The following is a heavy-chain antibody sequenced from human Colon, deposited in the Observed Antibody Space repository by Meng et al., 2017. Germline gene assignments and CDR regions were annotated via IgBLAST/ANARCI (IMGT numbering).Heavy chain of an antibody. CDR3: ARAFSPGTYCGSFFGS. Sequence: GESLKISCAASGFTFSSYEMNWVRQAPGKGLEWVSYISSSGSTIYYADSVKGRFTISRDNAKNSLSLQMNSLRADDTAVYYCARAFSPGTYCGSFFGSWGQGTLVTVSS. V-gene: IGHV3-48*03. D-gene: IGHD1-26*01. J-gene: IGHJ4*02. CDR2: ISSSGSTI. CDR1: GFTFSSYE.